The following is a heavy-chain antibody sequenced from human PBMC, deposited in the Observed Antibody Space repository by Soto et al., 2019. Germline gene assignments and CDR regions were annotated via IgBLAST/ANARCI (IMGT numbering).Heavy chain of an antibody. V-gene: IGHV4-39*01. CDR1: GGSISSSSYY. J-gene: IGHJ5*02. CDR3: ARPGGAGDSTFRKNWFDP. CDR2: IYYSGST. D-gene: IGHD4-17*01. Sequence: QLQLQESGPGLVKPSETLSLTCTVSGGSISSSSYYWGWIRQPPGKGLEWIGSIYYSGSTYYNPSLKSRVTISVDTSKNQFSLKLSSVTAADTAVYYCARPGGAGDSTFRKNWFDPWGQGTLVTVSS.